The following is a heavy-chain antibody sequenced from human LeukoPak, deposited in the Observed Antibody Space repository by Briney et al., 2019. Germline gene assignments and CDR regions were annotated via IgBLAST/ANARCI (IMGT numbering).Heavy chain of an antibody. CDR3: ARVTLSGHFDY. V-gene: IGHV3-7*01. J-gene: IGHJ4*02. Sequence: DSAKGRFTISRDNTKNSLSLQMSSLRAEDTAVYFCARVTLSGHFDYWGQGTLVTVSS.